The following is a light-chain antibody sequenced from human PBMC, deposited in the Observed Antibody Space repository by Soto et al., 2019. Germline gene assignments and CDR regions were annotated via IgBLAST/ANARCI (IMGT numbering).Light chain of an antibody. Sequence: DIQLTQSPSSVSASVGDRVTITCRASQDLSSWLAWYQQKPGKAPKLLISAASSLQSGVPSRFSGSGSGTDFTLTIRSLQPEDFATYYCQQPISFPITFGQGTRL. CDR2: AAS. V-gene: IGKV1D-12*01. CDR3: QQPISFPIT. J-gene: IGKJ5*01. CDR1: QDLSSW.